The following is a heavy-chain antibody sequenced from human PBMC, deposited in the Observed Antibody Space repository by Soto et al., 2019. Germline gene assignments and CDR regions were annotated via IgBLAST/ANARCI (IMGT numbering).Heavy chain of an antibody. CDR2: IYWDDDK. V-gene: IGHV2-5*02. Sequence: QITLKESGPTLVKPTQTLTLTCTFSGFSLSSTRMAVGWIRQPPGKALEWLALIYWDDDKRYSPFLKSRLTIPKDTSKNQVVLTMSNMDPVDTARYYCAHIVVAGLGYYFDYWGQGTLVTVPS. CDR1: GFSLSSTRMA. D-gene: IGHD6-19*01. CDR3: AHIVVAGLGYYFDY. J-gene: IGHJ4*02.